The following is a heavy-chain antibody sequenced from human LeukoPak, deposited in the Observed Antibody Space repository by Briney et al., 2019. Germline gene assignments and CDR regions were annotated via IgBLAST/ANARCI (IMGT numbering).Heavy chain of an antibody. J-gene: IGHJ4*02. CDR2: IYYSGST. CDR1: GGSISSYY. Sequence: SETLSLTCTVSGGSISSYYWSWIRQPPGKGLDGIGYIYYSGSTNYNPSLKSRVTISVDTSKNQFSLKLSSVTAADTAVYYCARHRGYSYGSPYDYWGQGTLVTVSS. V-gene: IGHV4-59*08. D-gene: IGHD5-18*01. CDR3: ARHRGYSYGSPYDY.